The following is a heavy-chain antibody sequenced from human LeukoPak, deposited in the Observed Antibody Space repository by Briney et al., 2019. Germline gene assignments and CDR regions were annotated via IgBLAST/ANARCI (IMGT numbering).Heavy chain of an antibody. D-gene: IGHD2-2*01. CDR1: GFTFTSYA. CDR3: AKLGSSTSWDYYFDY. J-gene: IGHJ4*02. V-gene: IGHV3-23*01. CDR2: ISGSGGST. Sequence: PGGSLRLSCAPSGFTFTSYAMSWVRQAPGRGMEWVSAISGSGGSTYYTDSVKGRFTISRDNSKKTLYQQMNSLRAEDTAVYYCAKLGSSTSWDYYFDYWGQGTLVTVSS.